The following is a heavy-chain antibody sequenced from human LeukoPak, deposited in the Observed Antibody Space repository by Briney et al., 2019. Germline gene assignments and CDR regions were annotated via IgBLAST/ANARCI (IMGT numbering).Heavy chain of an antibody. J-gene: IGHJ3*02. Sequence: ASVKVSCKASGYTFTGYYMHWVRQAPGQRLEWMGWINAGNGNTKYSQKFQGRVTITRDTSASTAYMELSSLRSEDTAVYYCARIKYSSSWDDAFDIWGQGTMVTVSS. D-gene: IGHD6-13*01. CDR2: INAGNGNT. CDR1: GYTFTGYY. CDR3: ARIKYSSSWDDAFDI. V-gene: IGHV1-3*01.